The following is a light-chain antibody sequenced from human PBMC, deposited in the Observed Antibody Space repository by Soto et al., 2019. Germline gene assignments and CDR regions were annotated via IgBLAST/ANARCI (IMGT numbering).Light chain of an antibody. CDR1: QGIGNY. CDR2: GAS. CDR3: QQCAAVPWT. J-gene: IGKJ1*01. V-gene: IGKV1-27*01. Sequence: DIQMTQSPSSLPASVGDRVTITCRASQGIGNYLAWFQQKPGQVPKLLIYGASSLQSGVPSRFRGSGSGTYFSLTISSLQPEDAATYYCQQCAAVPWTFGQGTKVEIK.